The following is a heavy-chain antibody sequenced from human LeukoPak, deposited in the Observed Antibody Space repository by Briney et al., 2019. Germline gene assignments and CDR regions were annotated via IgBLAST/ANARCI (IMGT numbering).Heavy chain of an antibody. D-gene: IGHD3-9*01. Sequence: GGTLTLSCTASGFSFRSYAMHWIRQPPGKGLEYVAAISSKGDNTYYVNSVRGRFTVSRDNSKNTLFLLMDSPGAEAMAFYYWSRAPSYHDILTGSLSQHYFDFWGQGTLVTVPS. CDR2: ISSKGDNT. V-gene: IGHV3-64*01. J-gene: IGHJ4*02. CDR1: GFSFRSYA. CDR3: SRAPSYHDILTGSLSQHYFDF.